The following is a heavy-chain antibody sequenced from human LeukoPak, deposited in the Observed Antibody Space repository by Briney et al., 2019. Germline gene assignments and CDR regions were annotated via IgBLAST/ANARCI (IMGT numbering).Heavy chain of an antibody. V-gene: IGHV3-21*01. J-gene: IGHJ4*02. CDR2: ISTSSSHI. CDR3: ARDLRSSGYYAFDY. CDR1: GFTFSSYR. D-gene: IGHD3-22*01. Sequence: GGSLRLSCAASGFTFSSYRMNWVRQAPGKGLEWVSCISTSSSHIYYAASEKGRFTTSRDNDKNSLYLQMNSLRAEDTAVYYCARDLRSSGYYAFDYWGQGTLVTVSS.